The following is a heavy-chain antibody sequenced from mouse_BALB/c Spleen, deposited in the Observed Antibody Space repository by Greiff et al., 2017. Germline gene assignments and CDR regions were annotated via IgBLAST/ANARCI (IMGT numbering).Heavy chain of an antibody. Sequence: EVQRVESGPGLVKPSQSLSLTCSVTGYSITSGYYWNWIRQFPGNKLEWMGYISYDGSNNYNPSLKNRISITRDTSKNQFFLKLNSVTTEDTATYYCARERDGYYFDYWGQGTTLTVSS. V-gene: IGHV3-6*02. CDR1: GYSITSGYY. J-gene: IGHJ2*01. CDR2: ISYDGSN. CDR3: ARERDGYYFDY. D-gene: IGHD2-3*01.